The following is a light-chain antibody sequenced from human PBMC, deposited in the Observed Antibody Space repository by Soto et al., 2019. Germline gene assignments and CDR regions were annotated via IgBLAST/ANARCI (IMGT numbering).Light chain of an antibody. CDR1: QSFSSTY. V-gene: IGKV3-20*01. CDR2: GAS. CDR3: QQGYTSSIT. J-gene: IGKJ5*01. Sequence: EIVLTQSPGTLSLSPGERATLSCRASQSFSSTYLAWYQQRPGQAPRLLIYGASSRATGIPDRFSGSGSGTDFTLTINSLQPEDFATYYCQQGYTSSITFGQGTRLEIK.